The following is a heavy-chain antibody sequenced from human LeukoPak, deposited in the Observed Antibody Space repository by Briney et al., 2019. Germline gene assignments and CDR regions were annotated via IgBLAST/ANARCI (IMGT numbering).Heavy chain of an antibody. CDR3: ARESKGRSKIDY. Sequence: GGSLRLSCAASGFTFSGYWMSWVRQAPGKGLEWVANINKDGSERYNVDSVKGRFTISRDNANKSLYMQMNSLRAEDTSVYYCARESKGRSKIDYWGQGTLVTVSS. J-gene: IGHJ4*02. CDR1: GFTFSGYW. V-gene: IGHV3-7*01. CDR2: INKDGSER. D-gene: IGHD4-17*01.